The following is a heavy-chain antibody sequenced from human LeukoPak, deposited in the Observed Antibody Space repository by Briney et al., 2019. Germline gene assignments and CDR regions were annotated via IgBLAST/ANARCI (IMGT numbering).Heavy chain of an antibody. D-gene: IGHD3-16*02. J-gene: IGHJ4*02. Sequence: SETLSLTCAVYGGSFSGYYWSWIRQPPGKGLEWIGEINHSGSTNYNPSLKSRVTISVDTSKNQFSLKLSSVTAADTAVYYCARHGDYVWGSYRYTPEYYFDYWGQGTLVTVSS. CDR1: GGSFSGYY. CDR3: ARHGDYVWGSYRYTPEYYFDY. CDR2: INHSGST. V-gene: IGHV4-34*01.